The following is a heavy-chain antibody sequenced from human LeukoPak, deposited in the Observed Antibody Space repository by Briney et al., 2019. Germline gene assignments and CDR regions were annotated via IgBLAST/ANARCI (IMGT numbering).Heavy chain of an antibody. CDR2: INHSGST. D-gene: IGHD6-13*01. V-gene: IGHV4-34*01. CDR1: GGSLSGSY. Sequence: PSETLSLTCPLHGGSLSGSYWSWIRQPPGKRLEWIGEINHSGSTNYNPSLKSRVTISVDTSKNQFSLKLSSVTAADTAVYYCARSDIATAGAPFDYWGQGTLVTVSS. J-gene: IGHJ4*02. CDR3: ARSDIATAGAPFDY.